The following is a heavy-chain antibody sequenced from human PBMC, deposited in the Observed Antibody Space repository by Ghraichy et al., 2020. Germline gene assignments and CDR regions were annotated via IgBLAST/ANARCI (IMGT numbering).Heavy chain of an antibody. CDR2: IYSGDST. Sequence: GESLKISCTASGFTVNNKYMSWVRQAPGKGLEWVSLIYSGDSTFYADSVKGRFTISRDNSDNTLYLQVNSLRAEDTAVYYCASTFDSGWPRYFDLWGRGTLVTVSS. V-gene: IGHV3-53*01. D-gene: IGHD6-19*01. CDR3: ASTFDSGWPRYFDL. J-gene: IGHJ2*01. CDR1: GFTVNNKY.